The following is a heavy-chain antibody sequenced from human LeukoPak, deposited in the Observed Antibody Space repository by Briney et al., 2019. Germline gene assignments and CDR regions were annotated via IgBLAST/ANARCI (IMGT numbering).Heavy chain of an antibody. CDR1: GGSFSGYH. Sequence: SETLSLTCVVYGGSFSGYHWSWIRQPPGKGLEWIGEINHSGYTNYNPSVQSRVTISVDTSKTQLSLKLTSVTAADTAVYYCARGGWFDPWGQGTLVTVSS. CDR2: INHSGYT. V-gene: IGHV4-34*01. J-gene: IGHJ5*02. CDR3: ARGGWFDP.